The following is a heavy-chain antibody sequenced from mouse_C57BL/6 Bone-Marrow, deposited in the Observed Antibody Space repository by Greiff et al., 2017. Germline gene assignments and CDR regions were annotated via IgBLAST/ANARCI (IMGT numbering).Heavy chain of an antibody. CDR3: SRTSYYGSRNWYFDV. V-gene: IGHV5-6*01. Sequence: EVKLQESGGDLVKPGGSLKLSCAASGFTFSSYGMSWVRQTPDKRLEWVATISSGGSYTYYPDSVKGRFTISRDNAKNTLSLQMSSLKSEDTTMYYCSRTSYYGSRNWYFDVWGTGTTVPVS. CDR2: ISSGGSYT. J-gene: IGHJ1*03. D-gene: IGHD1-1*01. CDR1: GFTFSSYG.